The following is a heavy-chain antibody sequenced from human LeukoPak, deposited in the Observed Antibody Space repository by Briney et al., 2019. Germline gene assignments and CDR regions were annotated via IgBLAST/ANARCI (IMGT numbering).Heavy chain of an antibody. J-gene: IGHJ4*02. D-gene: IGHD3-16*02. CDR1: GGSFSGYY. CDR3: ARGLGEYYDYVWGSYRYTQIDY. Sequence: SETLSLTCAVYGGSFSGYYWSWIRQPPGKGLEWIGEINHSGSTNYNPSLKSRVTMSVDTSKNQFSLKLSSVTAADTAVYYCARGLGEYYDYVWGSYRYTQIDYWGQGTLVTVSS. CDR2: INHSGST. V-gene: IGHV4-34*01.